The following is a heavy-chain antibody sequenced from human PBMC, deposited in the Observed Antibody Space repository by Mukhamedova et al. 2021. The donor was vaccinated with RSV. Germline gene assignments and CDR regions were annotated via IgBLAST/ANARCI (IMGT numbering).Heavy chain of an antibody. D-gene: IGHD5-18*01. V-gene: IGHV4-34*01. J-gene: IGHJ6*03. CDR2: GST. CDR3: ARASSYGYRAYYYYYYMDV. Sequence: GSTNYSPSLKSRVTISVDTSKNQFSLKLSSVTAADTAVYYCARASSYGYRAYYYYYYMDVWGKGTTVTVSS.